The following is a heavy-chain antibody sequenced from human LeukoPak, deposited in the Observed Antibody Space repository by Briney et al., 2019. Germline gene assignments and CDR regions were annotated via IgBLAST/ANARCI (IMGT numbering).Heavy chain of an antibody. CDR3: ARGSPDYYDSSGYYYFDY. V-gene: IGHV4-34*01. Sequence: SETLSLTCAVYGGSFSGYYWSWIRQPPGKGLEWIGEINHGGSTNYNPSLKSRVTISVDTSKNQFSLKLSSVTAADTAVYYCARGSPDYYDSSGYYYFDYWGQGTLVTVSS. CDR2: INHGGST. D-gene: IGHD3-22*01. J-gene: IGHJ4*02. CDR1: GGSFSGYY.